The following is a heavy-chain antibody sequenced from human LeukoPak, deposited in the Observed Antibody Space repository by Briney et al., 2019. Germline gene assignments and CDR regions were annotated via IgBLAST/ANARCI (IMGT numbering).Heavy chain of an antibody. Sequence: PGGSLRLSCAASGFTFSSYSMNWVRQAPGKGLEWVSSISSSSSYIYYADSVKGRFTISRDNAKNSLYLQMNSLRAEDTAVYYCARSAIGFGEVEGNYYYYGMDVWGQGTTVTVSS. CDR2: ISSSSSYI. J-gene: IGHJ6*02. D-gene: IGHD3-10*01. CDR3: ARSAIGFGEVEGNYYYYGMDV. V-gene: IGHV3-21*01. CDR1: GFTFSSYS.